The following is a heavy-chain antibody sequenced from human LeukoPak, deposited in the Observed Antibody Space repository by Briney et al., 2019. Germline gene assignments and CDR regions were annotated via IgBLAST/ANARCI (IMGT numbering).Heavy chain of an antibody. J-gene: IGHJ6*04. V-gene: IGHV3-21*01. D-gene: IGHD3-10*01. CDR1: GFTFSSYS. CDR2: ISSSSSYI. CDR3: ARDPNYYGSGNLYYYGMDV. Sequence: GGSLRLSCAASGFTFSSYSINWVRQAPGKGLEWVSSISSSSSYIYYADSVKGRFTISRDNAKNSLYLRMNSLRAEDTAVYYCARDPNYYGSGNLYYYGMDVWGKGTTVTVSS.